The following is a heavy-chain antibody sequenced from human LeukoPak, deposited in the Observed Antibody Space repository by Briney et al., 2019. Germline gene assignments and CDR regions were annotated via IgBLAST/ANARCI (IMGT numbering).Heavy chain of an antibody. CDR1: GFTFSNYG. CDR2: IWYDGSNK. V-gene: IGHV3-33*06. CDR3: AKDDNEQWRQLESEFDY. Sequence: GTSLRLSCAASGFTFSNYGMHWVRQAPGKGLEWVAVIWYDGSNKYYADSVKGRFTISRDNSKNTLYLQMNSLRAEDTAVYYCAKDDNEQWRQLESEFDYWGQGTLVTVSS. J-gene: IGHJ4*02. D-gene: IGHD2-15*01.